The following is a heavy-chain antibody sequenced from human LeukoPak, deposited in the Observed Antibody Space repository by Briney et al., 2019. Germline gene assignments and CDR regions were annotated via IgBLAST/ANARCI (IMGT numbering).Heavy chain of an antibody. CDR3: ARHIIYSKKPSFDH. J-gene: IGHJ4*02. CDR2: IDYSGST. CDR1: GGSISSYY. Sequence: PSETLSLTCTVSGGSISSYYWSWIRQPPGKGLEWIGYIDYSGSTNYNSSLKSRVTISVDTSKNQFSLQLGSVTAADTAVYYCARHIIYSKKPSFDHWGQGTLVTVSS. V-gene: IGHV4-59*01. D-gene: IGHD4-11*01.